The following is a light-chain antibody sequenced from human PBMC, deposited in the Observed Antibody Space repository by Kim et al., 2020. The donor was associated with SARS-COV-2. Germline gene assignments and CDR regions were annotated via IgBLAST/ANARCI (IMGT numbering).Light chain of an antibody. CDR2: KAS. Sequence: ACVGDRVTITCRASQRISYWFDWYQQKPGKAPNLLIYKASNLQSGVPSRFSGSGSGTDFTLTISGLQPDDFATYYCQQYDTHPVTVGQGTRLEIK. CDR1: QRISYW. J-gene: IGKJ5*01. V-gene: IGKV1-5*03. CDR3: QQYDTHPVT.